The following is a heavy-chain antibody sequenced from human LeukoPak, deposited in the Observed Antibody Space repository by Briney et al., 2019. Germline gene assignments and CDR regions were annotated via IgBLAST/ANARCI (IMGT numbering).Heavy chain of an antibody. D-gene: IGHD3-16*02. CDR3: ARSGNTYYDYVWGSYRWGAFDI. V-gene: IGHV4-38-2*02. J-gene: IGHJ3*02. Sequence: SETLSLTCTVSGYSISSGYYWGWIRQPPRKGLEWIGSIYHSGSTYYNPSLKSRVTISVDTSKNQFSLKLSSVTAADTAVYYCARSGNTYYDYVWGSYRWGAFDIWGQGTMVTVSS. CDR1: GYSISSGYY. CDR2: IYHSGST.